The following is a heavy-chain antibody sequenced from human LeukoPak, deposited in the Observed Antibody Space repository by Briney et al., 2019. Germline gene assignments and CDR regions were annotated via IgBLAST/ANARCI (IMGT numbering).Heavy chain of an antibody. V-gene: IGHV1-46*01. D-gene: IGHD5-24*01. CDR3: AREMATNPYDY. J-gene: IGHJ4*02. Sequence: ASVKVSCKASGYTFTSYGISWVRQAPGQGLEWMGIINPSGGSTSYAQKFQGRVTMTRDTSTSTVYMELSSLRSEDTAVYYCAREMATNPYDYWGQGTLVTVSS. CDR1: GYTFTSYG. CDR2: INPSGGST.